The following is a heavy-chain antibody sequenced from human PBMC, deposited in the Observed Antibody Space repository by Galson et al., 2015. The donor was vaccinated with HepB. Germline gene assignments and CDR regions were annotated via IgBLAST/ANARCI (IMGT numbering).Heavy chain of an antibody. CDR3: ARGSDFWSGYYRGGFDY. D-gene: IGHD3-3*01. V-gene: IGHV3-30*19. CDR1: GFTFSSYG. J-gene: IGHJ4*02. Sequence: SLRLSCAASGFTFSSYGMHWVRQAPGKGLEWVAVISYDGSNKYYADSVKGRFTISRDNSKNTLYLQMNSLRAEDTAVYYCARGSDFWSGYYRGGFDYWGQGTLVTVSS. CDR2: ISYDGSNK.